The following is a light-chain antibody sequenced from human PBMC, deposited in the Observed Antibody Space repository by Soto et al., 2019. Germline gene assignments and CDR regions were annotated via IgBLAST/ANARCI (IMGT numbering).Light chain of an antibody. CDR1: LSVSRY. CDR3: QQLSGWHLLT. V-gene: IGKV3-11*01. Sequence: LALSPSHLPLSVGARATLSCWARLSVSRYLASYQQKPGQAPRLLIYDPSNRATGIPARFSGSGSGTDFTLTSSSLEPEDFAAYYCQQLSGWHLLTYAGGTNVDIK. J-gene: IGKJ4*01. CDR2: DPS.